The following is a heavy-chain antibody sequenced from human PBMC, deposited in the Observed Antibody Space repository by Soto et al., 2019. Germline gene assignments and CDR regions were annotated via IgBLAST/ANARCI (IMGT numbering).Heavy chain of an antibody. CDR1: GFTFGDYA. J-gene: IGHJ3*02. CDR3: TRDFGAYCGGDCYDAFDI. V-gene: IGHV3-49*03. D-gene: IGHD2-21*02. Sequence: GGSLRLSCTASGFTFGDYAMSWFRQAPGKGLEWVGFIRSKAYGGTTEYAAYEKGRFTISRDDSKSIAYLQMNSLKTEDTAVYYCTRDFGAYCGGDCYDAFDIWGQGTMVTVSS. CDR2: IRSKAYGGTT.